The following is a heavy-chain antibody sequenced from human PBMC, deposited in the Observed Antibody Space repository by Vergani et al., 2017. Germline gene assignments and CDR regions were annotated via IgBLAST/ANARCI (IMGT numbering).Heavy chain of an antibody. V-gene: IGHV3-48*01. CDR1: GFTFSSYS. CDR2: ISSSSSTI. D-gene: IGHD3-16*01. J-gene: IGHJ4*02. Sequence: EVQLVESGGGLVQPGGSLRLSCAASGFTFSSYSMNWVRQAPGKGLEWVSYISSSSSTIYYADSVKGRFTISRDNAKNALYLQMNSLRAEDTAVYYCARDRRGGLFDYWGQGTLVTVSS. CDR3: ARDRRGGLFDY.